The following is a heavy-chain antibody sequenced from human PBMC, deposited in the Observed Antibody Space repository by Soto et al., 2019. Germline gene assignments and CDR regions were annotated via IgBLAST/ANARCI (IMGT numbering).Heavy chain of an antibody. J-gene: IGHJ4*02. CDR1: GSSISSYY. Sequence: SETLSLTCTVSGSSISSYYWSWIRQPPGKGLERIGYIYYSGSTNYNPSLKSRVTISVDTSKNQFSLKLSSVTAADTAVYYCASVDTAMKYFDYWGQGTLVTVSS. CDR3: ASVDTAMKYFDY. D-gene: IGHD5-18*01. CDR2: IYYSGST. V-gene: IGHV4-59*01.